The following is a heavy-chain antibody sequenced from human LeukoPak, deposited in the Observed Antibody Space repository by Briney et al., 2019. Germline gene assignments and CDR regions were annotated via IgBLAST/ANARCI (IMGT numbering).Heavy chain of an antibody. V-gene: IGHV4-59*08. Sequence: SETLSLTCTVSGGSISSYYWSWIRQPPGKGLEWIGCIYYSGSTNYNPSLKSRVTISVDTSKNQFSLKLSSLTAAHTAVYYCARSEKTTADWYFYLWGRGTLVTVSS. J-gene: IGHJ2*01. CDR1: GGSISSYY. CDR3: ARSEKTTADWYFYL. D-gene: IGHD4-17*01. CDR2: IYYSGST.